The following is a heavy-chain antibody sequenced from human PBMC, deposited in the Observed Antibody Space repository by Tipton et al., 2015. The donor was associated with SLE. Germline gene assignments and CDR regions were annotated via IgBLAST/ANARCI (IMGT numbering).Heavy chain of an antibody. CDR1: GAPLNSGSYY. CDR2: IYQSGST. Sequence: SGAPLNSGSYYWAWIRRSPGEGLEWIGYIYQSGSTNYNPSLKSRLTISVDTSKNQFSLKLSSVTAADTAVYFCAKNRRWCDPWGQGTLVTVSS. V-gene: IGHV4-61*01. J-gene: IGHJ5*02. CDR3: AKNRRWCDP.